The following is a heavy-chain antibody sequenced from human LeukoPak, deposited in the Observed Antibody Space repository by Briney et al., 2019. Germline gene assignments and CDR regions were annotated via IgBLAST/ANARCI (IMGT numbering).Heavy chain of an antibody. CDR2: IIPIFGTA. CDR3: AHSTVQYNWFDP. CDR1: GGSFSSYA. D-gene: IGHD1-1*01. J-gene: IGHJ5*02. Sequence: ASVKVSCKAFGGSFSSYAISWVRQAPGQGLEWMRRIIPIFGTAKYAQKFQGRVMITADKSTSTAYMELSSLRSEDTAVYYCAHSTVQYNWFDPWGQGTLVTVSS. V-gene: IGHV1-69*06.